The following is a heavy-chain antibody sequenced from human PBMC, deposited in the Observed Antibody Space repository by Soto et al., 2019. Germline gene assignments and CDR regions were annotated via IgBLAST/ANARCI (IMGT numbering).Heavy chain of an antibody. D-gene: IGHD2-2*01. CDR1: GYIFTVYY. Sequence: GASVKVSCKASGYIFTVYYINGVLQSPLQGLEWMGWINPNSGDTSYLQKFQGRVSMTTDTSINTAYMELSRVRSDDTAVYYCARPYCSSNSCHNWFDSWGQGTLVTVSS. V-gene: IGHV1-2*02. CDR3: ARPYCSSNSCHNWFDS. J-gene: IGHJ5*01. CDR2: INPNSGDT.